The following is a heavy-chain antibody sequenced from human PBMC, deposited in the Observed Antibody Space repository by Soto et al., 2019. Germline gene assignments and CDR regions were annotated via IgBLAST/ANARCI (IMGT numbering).Heavy chain of an antibody. CDR3: ASPPWAPTANPEEAFDI. CDR1: GFTFSSYW. J-gene: IGHJ3*02. D-gene: IGHD4-17*01. V-gene: IGHV3-7*01. Sequence: EVQLVESGGGLVQPGGSLRLSCAASGFTFSSYWMSWVRQAPGKGLEWVANIKQDGSEKYYVDSVKGRFTISRDNAKNSLYLQMNSLRAEDTAVYYCASPPWAPTANPEEAFDIWGQGTMVTVSS. CDR2: IKQDGSEK.